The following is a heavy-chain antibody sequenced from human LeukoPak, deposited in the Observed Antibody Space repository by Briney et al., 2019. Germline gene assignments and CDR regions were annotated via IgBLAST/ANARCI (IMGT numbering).Heavy chain of an antibody. CDR1: GFTFSSYA. CDR2: ISGSGGTT. J-gene: IGHJ3*02. CDR3: AKEGRGGFDI. Sequence: GGSLRLSCAASGFTFSSYAMSWVRQAPGKGLEWVSGISGSGGTTYYADSMKGRFTISRDNSRNTLYLQMNSLRAEDTAVYYCAKEGRGGFDIWGQGTMVTVSS. D-gene: IGHD3-16*01. V-gene: IGHV3-23*01.